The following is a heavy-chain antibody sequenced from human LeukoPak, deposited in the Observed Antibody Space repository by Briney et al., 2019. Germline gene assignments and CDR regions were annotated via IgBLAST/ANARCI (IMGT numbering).Heavy chain of an antibody. Sequence: SETLSLTCTVSGGSISSSSYYWGWIRQPPGKGLEWIGSIYYSGSTYYNPSLKSRVTISVDTSKNQFSLKLSSVTAADTAVYYCARVRRVVTYYYYYMDVWGKGTTVTVSS. CDR3: ARVRRVVTYYYYYMDV. CDR2: IYYSGST. D-gene: IGHD4-23*01. CDR1: GGSISSSSYY. J-gene: IGHJ6*03. V-gene: IGHV4-39*07.